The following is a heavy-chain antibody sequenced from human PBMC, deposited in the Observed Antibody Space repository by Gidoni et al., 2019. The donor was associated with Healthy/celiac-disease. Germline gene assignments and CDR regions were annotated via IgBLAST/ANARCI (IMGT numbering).Heavy chain of an antibody. CDR2: INPNSGGT. J-gene: IGHJ6*02. CDR3: VITFGGVIVKDGMDV. V-gene: IGHV1-2*02. Sequence: QVQLVQSGAEVKTPGASVKLSCKASGYTFTGYYLHGVRPAPEQGLEWMGWINPNSGGTNYAQKFQGRVTMTRNTSISTAYMELSRLRSDDTAVYYCVITFGGVIVKDGMDVWGQGTTVTVSS. D-gene: IGHD3-16*02. CDR1: GYTFTGYY.